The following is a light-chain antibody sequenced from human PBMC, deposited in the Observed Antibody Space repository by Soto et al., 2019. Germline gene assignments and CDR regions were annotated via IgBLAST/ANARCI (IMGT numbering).Light chain of an antibody. CDR1: ENVRTF. CDR2: DAS. V-gene: IGKV3-11*01. CDR3: QQYGSSGT. Sequence: EVVLTQSPATLSLSPGERATLSCRASENVRTFVDWYQQKPGQAPRLLIYDASKRATGIPARFTGSGSGTDFTLTISRLEPEDFAVYYCQQYGSSGTFGQGTKVDIK. J-gene: IGKJ1*01.